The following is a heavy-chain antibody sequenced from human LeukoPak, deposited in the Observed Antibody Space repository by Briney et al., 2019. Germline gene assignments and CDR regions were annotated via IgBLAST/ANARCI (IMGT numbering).Heavy chain of an antibody. V-gene: IGHV4-59*01. CDR2: IYYSGST. J-gene: IGHJ3*02. CDR1: GGSIRSYY. Sequence: SETLSLTCTVSGGSIRSYYWSWIRQPPGKGLEWIGYIYYSGSTNYNPSLKSRVTISVDTSKNQFSLKLSSATAADTAVYYCAREVGATADGAFDIWGQGTMVTVSS. D-gene: IGHD1-26*01. CDR3: AREVGATADGAFDI.